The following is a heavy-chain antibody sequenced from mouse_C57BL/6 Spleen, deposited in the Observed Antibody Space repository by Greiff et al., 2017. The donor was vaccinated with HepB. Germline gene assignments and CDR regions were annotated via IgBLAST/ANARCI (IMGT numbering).Heavy chain of an antibody. Sequence: EVQLQQSGPELVKPGASVKISCKASGYTFTDYYMNWVKQSHGKSLEWIGDINPNNGGTSYNQKFKGKATLTVDKSSSTAYMELRSLTSEDSAVYYCARRGNDYDDDWGQGTTLTVSS. CDR3: ARRGNDYDDD. J-gene: IGHJ2*01. CDR1: GYTFTDYY. V-gene: IGHV1-26*01. CDR2: INPNNGGT. D-gene: IGHD2-4*01.